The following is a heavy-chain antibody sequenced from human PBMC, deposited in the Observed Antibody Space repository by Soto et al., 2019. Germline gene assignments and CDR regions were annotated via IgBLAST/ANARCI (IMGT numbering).Heavy chain of an antibody. CDR2: ILYDGSKK. V-gene: IGHV3-30*18. CDR3: VKDGSSGWPYFGDMDV. CDR1: GFTFSSYG. J-gene: IGHJ6*02. Sequence: VGSLRLSCAASGFTFSSYGMHWVRQAPGKGLEWVAVILYDGSKKYYADSLKGRFTISRDNSKNTMYLQMSSLRGEDTALYYCVKDGSSGWPYFGDMDVWGRGTTVTVS. D-gene: IGHD6-19*01.